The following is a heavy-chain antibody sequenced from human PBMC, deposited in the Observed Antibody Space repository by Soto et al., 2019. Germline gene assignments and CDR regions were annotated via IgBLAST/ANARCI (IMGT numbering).Heavy chain of an antibody. V-gene: IGHV1-69*06. J-gene: IGHJ5*02. CDR3: ARDRRYCSGTSCYSWFDP. CDR2: IIPIFGTA. CDR1: GGTFSSYA. Sequence: QVQLVQSGAEVKKPGSSVKVSCKASGGTFSSYAISWVRQAPGQGLEWMGGIIPIFGTANYAQKFQGRVTITADKSTSTAYMELSSLRSEDTAVYYCARDRRYCSGTSCYSWFDPWGQGTLVTVSS. D-gene: IGHD2-2*02.